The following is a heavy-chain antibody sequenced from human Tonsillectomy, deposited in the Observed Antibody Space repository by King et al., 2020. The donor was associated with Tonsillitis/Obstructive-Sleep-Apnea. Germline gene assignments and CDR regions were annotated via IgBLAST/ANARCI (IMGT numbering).Heavy chain of an antibody. D-gene: IGHD2-2*01. CDR3: ARLYCSSTSCPDNWFDP. Sequence: VQLVESGAEVKKPGASVKGSCKASGYTFTGYYMHWVRQAPGQGREWMGGINPNSGGTNYAQKFQGWVTMTRDTAISTAYMELCRVRSDDTAVYYCARLYCSSTSCPDNWFDPWGQGTLVTVSS. CDR2: INPNSGGT. V-gene: IGHV1-2*04. J-gene: IGHJ5*02. CDR1: GYTFTGYY.